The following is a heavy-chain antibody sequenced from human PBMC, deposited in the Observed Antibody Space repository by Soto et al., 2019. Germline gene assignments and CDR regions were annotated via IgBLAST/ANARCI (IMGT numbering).Heavy chain of an antibody. CDR2: MYNTGST. CDR3: ARDLWGYCGTDCYPLDV. CDR1: GGSISGYY. J-gene: IGHJ6*02. V-gene: IGHV4-59*01. D-gene: IGHD2-21*02. Sequence: QVQLQESGPGLVKPSETLSLTCTVSGGSISGYYWSWIRQPPGKGLELIGYMYNTGSTVYNPSFKSRVTISVETSKNQFYLKLNSVTAADTAVYYCARDLWGYCGTDCYPLDVWGQGTTVTVSS.